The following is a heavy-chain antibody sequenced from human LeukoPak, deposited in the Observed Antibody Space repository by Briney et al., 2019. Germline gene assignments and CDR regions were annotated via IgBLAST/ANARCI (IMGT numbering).Heavy chain of an antibody. CDR1: GFTFSSYA. CDR2: ISYDGSNK. J-gene: IGHJ4*02. Sequence: GGSLRLSCAASGFTFSSYAMSWVRQAPGKGLEWVAVISYDGSNKYYADSVKGRFTISRDNSKNTLYLQMNSLRAEDTAVYYCARDGGSYLDYWGQGTLVTVSS. CDR3: ARDGGSYLDY. V-gene: IGHV3-30-3*01. D-gene: IGHD1-26*01.